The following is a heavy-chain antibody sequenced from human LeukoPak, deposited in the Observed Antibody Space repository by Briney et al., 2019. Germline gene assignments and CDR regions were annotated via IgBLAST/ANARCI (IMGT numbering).Heavy chain of an antibody. CDR1: GFTFSSYG. J-gene: IGHJ4*02. Sequence: GESLRLSCAASGFTFSSYGMHWVRQAPGKGLEWVAFIRYDGNNKDYADSVKGRFTISRDNSKNTLFLQMNSLRAEDTAVYYCAKALIQLWVSFIDYWGQGILVTVSS. CDR3: AKALIQLWVSFIDY. D-gene: IGHD5-18*01. V-gene: IGHV3-30*02. CDR2: IRYDGNNK.